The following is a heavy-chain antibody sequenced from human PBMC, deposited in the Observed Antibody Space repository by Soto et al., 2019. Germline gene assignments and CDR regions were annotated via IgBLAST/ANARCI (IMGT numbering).Heavy chain of an antibody. CDR2: VHFSGST. CDR3: ARFGAAAAHDDN. V-gene: IGHV4-59*01. Sequence: PSDTLSLTCDVSGLSIRENHWRWIRQAPGKGLEWVGYVHFSGSTTYNPSLAPRLNISFDMSKSQVYLQLTSVTAADTAVYYCARFGAAAAHDDNWGREVLVTVS. CDR1: GLSIRENH. J-gene: IGHJ4*01. D-gene: IGHD6-13*01.